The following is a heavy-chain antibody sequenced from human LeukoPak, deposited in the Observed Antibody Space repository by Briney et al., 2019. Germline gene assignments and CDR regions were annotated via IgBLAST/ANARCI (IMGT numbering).Heavy chain of an antibody. CDR3: AKDRGSSYYPYYFDY. V-gene: IGHV3-21*04. D-gene: IGHD2-15*01. Sequence: GGSLRLSCAASGFTFSSYSFNWVRQAPGKGLEWVSSINTISSYIYYADSVKGRFTISRDNAKNSLSLQMNSLRAEDTAVFYCAKDRGSSYYPYYFDYWGQGALVTVSS. J-gene: IGHJ4*02. CDR1: GFTFSSYS. CDR2: INTISSYI.